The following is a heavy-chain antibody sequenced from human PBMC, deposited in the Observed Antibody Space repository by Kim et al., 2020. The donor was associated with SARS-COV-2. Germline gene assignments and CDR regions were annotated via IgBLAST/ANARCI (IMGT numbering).Heavy chain of an antibody. Sequence: YRDSMKGRFSISRDTSKNTLYLQMISLRAEDIAIYYCAKSSTVGATTFDFWGQGTLVTVSS. CDR3: AKSSTVGATTFDF. D-gene: IGHD1-26*01. J-gene: IGHJ4*02. V-gene: IGHV3-23*01.